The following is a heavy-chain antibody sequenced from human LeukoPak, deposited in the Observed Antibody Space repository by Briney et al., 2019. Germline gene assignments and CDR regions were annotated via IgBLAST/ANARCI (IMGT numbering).Heavy chain of an antibody. Sequence: PSETLSLTCTVSGGFISSSSYYWGWIRQSPGRGLEWIGSISYSGSTYYNPSLKSRVTLSVDTSKNQFSLKLSSVTAADTAVYHCARHYHYGSGTYRPLDPWGQGTLVTVSS. D-gene: IGHD3-10*01. CDR3: ARHYHYGSGTYRPLDP. J-gene: IGHJ5*02. V-gene: IGHV4-39*01. CDR1: GGFISSSSYY. CDR2: ISYSGST.